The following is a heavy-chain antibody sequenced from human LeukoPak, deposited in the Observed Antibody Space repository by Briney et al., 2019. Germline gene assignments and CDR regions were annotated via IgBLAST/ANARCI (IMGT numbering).Heavy chain of an antibody. D-gene: IGHD3-10*01. J-gene: IGHJ4*02. V-gene: IGHV1-3*02. CDR1: GYTFTSNA. CDR2: SNGANGNT. Sequence: GASVKVSCKASGYTFTSNAMHWVRQAPGQRLEWMGCSNGANGNTEYSHEFQGRVTITRDTSARTAYMELSSLRSEDTAVYYCARGAGEGSWLIDYWRQGTLVIVSS. CDR3: ARGAGEGSWLIDY.